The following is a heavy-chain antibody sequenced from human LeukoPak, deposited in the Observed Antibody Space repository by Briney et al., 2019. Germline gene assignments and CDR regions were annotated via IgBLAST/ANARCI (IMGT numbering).Heavy chain of an antibody. Sequence: GGSLRLSCAASGFTFSSHTVTWVRQAPGRGLEWVSSISSSSSFIHYVDSVRGRFTISRDNAKKSLYLQMNSLRAEDTAVYYCARLWDYGDFQNAFDIWGQGTTVTVSS. J-gene: IGHJ3*02. CDR2: ISSSSSFI. D-gene: IGHD4-17*01. CDR3: ARLWDYGDFQNAFDI. V-gene: IGHV3-21*01. CDR1: GFTFSSHT.